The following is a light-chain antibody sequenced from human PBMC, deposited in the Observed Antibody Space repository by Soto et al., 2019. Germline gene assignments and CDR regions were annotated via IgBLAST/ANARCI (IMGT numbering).Light chain of an antibody. J-gene: IGKJ5*01. CDR2: EAS. V-gene: IGKV3-11*01. CDR1: QSVDSY. CDR3: QQRSNWPPPIT. Sequence: EIVLTQSPVTLSLSPGERATLSCRASQSVDSYLAWYQQKPGQAPRLLIYEASNRASGIPARFSGSGSGTDFTLTISSLEPEDFAVYYCQQRSNWPPPITFGQGTRLEIK.